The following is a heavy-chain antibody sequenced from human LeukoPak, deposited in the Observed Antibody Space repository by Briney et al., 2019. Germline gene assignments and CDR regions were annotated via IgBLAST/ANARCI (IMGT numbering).Heavy chain of an antibody. D-gene: IGHD3-22*01. V-gene: IGHV4-59*01. CDR2: IYYSGST. J-gene: IGHJ6*02. CDR3: ARDLSYDSSGYHYYYYGMDV. CDR1: GGSISSYY. Sequence: SETLSLTCTVSGGSISSYYWSWIRQPPGKGLECIGYIYYSGSTNYNPSLKSRVTMSVDTSKNQFSLKLSSVTAADTAVYYCARDLSYDSSGYHYYYYGMDVWGQGTTVTVSS.